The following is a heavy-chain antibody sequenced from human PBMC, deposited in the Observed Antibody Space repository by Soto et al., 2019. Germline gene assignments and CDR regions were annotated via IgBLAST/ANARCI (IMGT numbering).Heavy chain of an antibody. Sequence: QVQLVESGGGVVQPGRSLRLSCAASGFTFSSYGMHWVRQAPGKGLEWVAVISYDGSNKYYADSVKGRFTISRDNSKNTLYLQMNSLRAEDTAVYYCAKESSGPRSSAFDYWGQGTLVTVSS. D-gene: IGHD3-22*01. CDR3: AKESSGPRSSAFDY. J-gene: IGHJ4*02. CDR1: GFTFSSYG. V-gene: IGHV3-30*18. CDR2: ISYDGSNK.